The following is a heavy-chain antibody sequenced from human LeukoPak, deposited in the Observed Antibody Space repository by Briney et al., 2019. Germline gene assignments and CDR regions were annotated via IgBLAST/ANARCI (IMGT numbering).Heavy chain of an antibody. Sequence: SETLSLTCAVYGGSFSGYYWSWIRQPPGKGLEWVGEINHSGSTNYNPSLKSRVTISVDTSKNQFSLKLSSVTAADTAVYYCARPNDYGESDAFDIWGQGTMVTVSS. CDR2: INHSGST. J-gene: IGHJ3*02. D-gene: IGHD4-17*01. CDR1: GGSFSGYY. CDR3: ARPNDYGESDAFDI. V-gene: IGHV4-34*01.